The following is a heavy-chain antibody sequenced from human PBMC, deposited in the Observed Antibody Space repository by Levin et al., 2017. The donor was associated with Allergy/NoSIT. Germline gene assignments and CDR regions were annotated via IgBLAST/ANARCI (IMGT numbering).Heavy chain of an antibody. Sequence: CTVSGASITSYYWSWIRQPPGKGLEWIGYIYYSGNTNYNASLKSRVTISVDTSMNQFSLRLSSVTAADTAVYYCVRDRDYGDYGAFDIWGQGTMVTVSS. V-gene: IGHV4-59*01. CDR3: VRDRDYGDYGAFDI. J-gene: IGHJ3*02. CDR1: GASITSYY. CDR2: IYYSGNT. D-gene: IGHD4-17*01.